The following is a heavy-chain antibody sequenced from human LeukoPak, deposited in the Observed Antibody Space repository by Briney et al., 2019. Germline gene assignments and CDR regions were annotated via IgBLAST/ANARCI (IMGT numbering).Heavy chain of an antibody. D-gene: IGHD5-12*01. J-gene: IGHJ4*02. CDR1: GFTFSSLA. CDR3: VRRYTAYDH. CDR2: ISSDGGSK. V-gene: IGHV3-64D*06. Sequence: GGSLRLSCSASGFTFSSLAMHWVRQAPGKGLEYVSSISSDGGSKYYADSVKDRFTISRDDSKNTLYLQMSSLRPEDTAVFYCVRRYTAYDHWGQGTLVTVSS.